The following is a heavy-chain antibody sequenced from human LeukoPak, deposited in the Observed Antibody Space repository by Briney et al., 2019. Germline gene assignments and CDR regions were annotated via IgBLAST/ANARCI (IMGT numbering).Heavy chain of an antibody. CDR3: ARDRAQTTGYSSSWYTPGTFVDY. CDR1: GYTFTSYG. Sequence: ASVKVSCKASGYTFTSYGISWVRQAPGQGLEWMGWISAYNGNTNYAQKLQGRVTMTTDTSTSTAYMELRSLRSDDTAVYYCARDRAQTTGYSSSWYTPGTFVDYWGQGTLVTVSS. CDR2: ISAYNGNT. J-gene: IGHJ4*02. V-gene: IGHV1-18*01. D-gene: IGHD6-13*01.